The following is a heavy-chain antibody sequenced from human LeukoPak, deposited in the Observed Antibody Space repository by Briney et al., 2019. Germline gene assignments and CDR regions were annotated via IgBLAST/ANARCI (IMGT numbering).Heavy chain of an antibody. V-gene: IGHV4-59*08. CDR1: GGSISSYY. J-gene: IGHJ4*02. CDR3: ASTYSSSWYVGDY. D-gene: IGHD6-13*01. Sequence: SETLSLTCTVSGGSISSYYWSWIRQPPGKGLEWIGYIYYSGSTNYNPSLKSRVTISVDTSKNQFSLKLGSVTAADTAVYYCASTYSSSWYVGDYWGQGTLVTVSS. CDR2: IYYSGST.